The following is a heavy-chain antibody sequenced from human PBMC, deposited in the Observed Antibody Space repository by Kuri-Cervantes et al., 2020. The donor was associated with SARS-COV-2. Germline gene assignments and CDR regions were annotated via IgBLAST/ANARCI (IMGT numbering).Heavy chain of an antibody. V-gene: IGHV3-7*01. CDR3: ARASFDFWSGYYTGYFFDY. CDR1: GFTFSSYG. D-gene: IGHD3-3*01. Sequence: GESLKISCAASGFTFSSYGMHWVRQAPGKGLEWVANIKQDGSEEFYVDSVKGRFTVSRDTAKKSLFLQMNSLRAEDTAVYYCARASFDFWSGYYTGYFFDYWGQGTLVTVSS. CDR2: IKQDGSEE. J-gene: IGHJ4*02.